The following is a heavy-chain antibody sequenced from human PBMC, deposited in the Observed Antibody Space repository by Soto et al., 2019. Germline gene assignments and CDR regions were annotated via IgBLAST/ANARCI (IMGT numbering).Heavy chain of an antibody. Sequence: GGSLRLSCAASGFTFSNYGMHWVRQAPGKGLEWVSFIWYDGSNELYADSVKGRFTISRDISKNTLYLEMNSLRAEDTAVYYCARDWDDAGHSYPYYYYAMDVWGRGTTVTVSS. D-gene: IGHD1-1*01. CDR3: ARDWDDAGHSYPYYYYAMDV. V-gene: IGHV3-33*01. J-gene: IGHJ6*02. CDR2: IWYDGSNE. CDR1: GFTFSNYG.